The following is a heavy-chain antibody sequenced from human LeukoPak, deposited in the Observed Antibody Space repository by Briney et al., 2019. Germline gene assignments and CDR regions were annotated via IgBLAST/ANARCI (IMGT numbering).Heavy chain of an antibody. D-gene: IGHD6-19*01. CDR1: GGSISSSSYY. CDR3: ARHAIAVAGFDY. J-gene: IGHJ4*02. V-gene: IGHV4-39*01. Sequence: SETLSLTCTVSGGSISSSSYYWGWIRQPPGKGLEWIGSIYYSGSTYYNPSLKSRVTTSVDTSKNQFSLKLSSVTAADTAVYYCARHAIAVAGFDYWGQGTLVTVSS. CDR2: IYYSGST.